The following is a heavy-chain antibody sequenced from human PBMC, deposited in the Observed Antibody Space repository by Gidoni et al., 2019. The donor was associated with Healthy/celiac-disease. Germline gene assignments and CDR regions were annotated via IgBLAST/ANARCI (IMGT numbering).Heavy chain of an antibody. CDR3: AKEAEYYDFWSGSLDY. V-gene: IGHV3-9*01. CDR1: GFTFEDYA. Sequence: EVQLVESGGGLVQPGRSRRLSCAASGFTFEDYAMHWVRQAPGKGLGWVSGISWNSGSIGYADSVKGRFTISRDNAKNSLYLQMNSLRAEDTALYYCAKEAEYYDFWSGSLDYWGQGTLVTVSS. CDR2: ISWNSGSI. J-gene: IGHJ4*02. D-gene: IGHD3-3*01.